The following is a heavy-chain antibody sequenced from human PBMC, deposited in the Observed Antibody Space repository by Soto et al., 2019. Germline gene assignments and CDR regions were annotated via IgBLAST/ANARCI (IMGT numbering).Heavy chain of an antibody. CDR3: AREGPTGRPDY. V-gene: IGHV6-1*01. CDR1: GDSVSYNIAT. Sequence: SQTVAITRAISGDSVSYNIATRHLLRQSPSRGLEWLGRTYYGSKWYTDYAISVKSRITINPDTSKNHFSLQLNSVTPEDTGVYYCAREGPTGRPDYWGQGTLVTVSS. CDR2: TYYGSKWYT. J-gene: IGHJ4*02.